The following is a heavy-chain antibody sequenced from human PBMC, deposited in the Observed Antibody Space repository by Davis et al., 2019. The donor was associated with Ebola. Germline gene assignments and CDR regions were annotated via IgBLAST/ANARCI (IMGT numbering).Heavy chain of an antibody. D-gene: IGHD3-9*01. V-gene: IGHV3-74*01. J-gene: IGHJ5*02. CDR1: GFIFDDYA. CDR3: TRDFDWHDGS. CDR2: INPDGTKT. Sequence: PGGSLRLSCAASGFIFDDYAMSWVRQAPGKGLVWVSRINPDGTKTGYADPVRGRFTISSDIAKNTLFLQMNSLTADDSAVYYCTRDFDWHDGSWGQGTLVTVSS.